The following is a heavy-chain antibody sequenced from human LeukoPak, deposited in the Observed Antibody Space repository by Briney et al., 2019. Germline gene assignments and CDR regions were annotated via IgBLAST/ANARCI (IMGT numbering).Heavy chain of an antibody. CDR2: INPNSGGT. Sequence: ASVKVSCKASGYTFSGYYLHWVRQAPGQGLEWMGCINPNSGGTSYVQKFQGGVTMTRDTSINTAYMELTRLRSDDTAVYYCARANGYSSDLDAFDIWGQGTMVTVSS. CDR3: ARANGYSSDLDAFDI. V-gene: IGHV1-2*02. J-gene: IGHJ3*02. D-gene: IGHD6-19*01. CDR1: GYTFSGYY.